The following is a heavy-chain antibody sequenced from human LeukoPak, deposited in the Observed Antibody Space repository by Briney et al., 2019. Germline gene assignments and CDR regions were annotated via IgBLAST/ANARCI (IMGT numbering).Heavy chain of an antibody. CDR1: GGSISSYY. J-gene: IGHJ4*02. D-gene: IGHD3-22*01. CDR3: AGLTMIGSPFDY. CDR2: IYYSGST. V-gene: IGHV4-59*01. Sequence: SETLSLTCTVSGGSISSYYWGWIRQPPGKGLEWIGYIYYSGSTNYNPSLKSRVTISVDTSKNQFSLKLSSVTAADTAVYYCAGLTMIGSPFDYWGQGTLVTVSS.